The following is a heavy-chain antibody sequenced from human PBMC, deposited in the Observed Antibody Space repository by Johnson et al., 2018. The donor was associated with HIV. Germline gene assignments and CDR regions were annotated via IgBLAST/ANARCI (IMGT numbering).Heavy chain of an antibody. V-gene: IGHV3-7*02. CDR2: IRQDGSEK. D-gene: IGHD1-26*01. J-gene: IGHJ3*02. CDR1: GFTFDDYA. Sequence: VQLVESGGGVVQPGRSLRLSCAASGFTFDDYAMHWVRQAPGKGLEWVATIRQDGSEKFYVDSVKGRFTIFRDNAENPLFLQMNSLRAEDTAVYYCAKVVGSGATGDAFDIWGQGTMVTVSS. CDR3: AKVVGSGATGDAFDI.